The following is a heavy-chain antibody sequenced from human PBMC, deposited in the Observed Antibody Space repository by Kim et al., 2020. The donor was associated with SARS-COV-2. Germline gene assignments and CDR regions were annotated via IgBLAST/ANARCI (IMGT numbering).Heavy chain of an antibody. CDR1: GGSFSGYY. V-gene: IGHV4-34*01. D-gene: IGHD3-10*01. CDR2: INHSGST. CDR3: ARGCSHITMVRGVIPKNWFDP. J-gene: IGHJ5*02. Sequence: SETLSLTCAVYGGSFSGYYWSWIRQPPGKGLEWIGEINHSGSTNYNPSLKSRVTISVDTSKNQFSLKLSSVTAADTAVYYCARGCSHITMVRGVIPKNWFDPWGQGTLVTVSS.